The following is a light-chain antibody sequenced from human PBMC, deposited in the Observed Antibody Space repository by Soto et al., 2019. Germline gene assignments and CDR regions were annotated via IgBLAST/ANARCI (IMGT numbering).Light chain of an antibody. CDR1: QSISIH. Sequence: DIQMTQSPSSLSASVGDRVTMSCRASQSISIHLNWYQQQPGTAPKLLIYAASSLHSGVPSRFSGAGSGTEFTLTISSLQPEDSATYYCQQSYTTPRTFGHGTKV. CDR3: QQSYTTPRT. V-gene: IGKV1-39*01. CDR2: AAS. J-gene: IGKJ1*01.